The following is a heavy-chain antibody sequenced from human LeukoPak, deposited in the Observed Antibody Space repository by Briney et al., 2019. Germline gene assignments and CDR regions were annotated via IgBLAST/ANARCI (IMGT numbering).Heavy chain of an antibody. J-gene: IGHJ4*02. CDR1: GYSFANYW. CDR2: IYPGDSDT. D-gene: IGHD6-13*01. Sequence: GESLKISFKGSGYSFANYWIGWVRPMPGKGLEWMGTIYPGDSDTRYSPSFQGQVTISVDKSISTAYLQWSSLKASDTAMYYCARQIAAAGRLDYWGQGTLVTVSS. V-gene: IGHV5-51*01. CDR3: ARQIAAAGRLDY.